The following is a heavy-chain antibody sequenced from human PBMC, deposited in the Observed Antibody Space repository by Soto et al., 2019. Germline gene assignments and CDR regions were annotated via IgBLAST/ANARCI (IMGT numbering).Heavy chain of an antibody. Sequence: SQTLSLTCAISGDSVSSTSTAWSWIRQSPSRGLEWLGRTYYRSKWYSDYAVSVKSRITINPDTSKNQFSLQLNPVTPDDTAVYYCARGSYYSGWVWGQGTLVTVSS. V-gene: IGHV6-1*01. CDR1: GDSVSSTSTA. J-gene: IGHJ4*02. D-gene: IGHD6-19*01. CDR3: ARGSYYSGWV. CDR2: TYYRSKWYS.